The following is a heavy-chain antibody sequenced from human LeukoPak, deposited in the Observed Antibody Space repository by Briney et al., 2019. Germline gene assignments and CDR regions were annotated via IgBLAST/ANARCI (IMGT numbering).Heavy chain of an antibody. CDR3: AREMATIVYYYYGTDV. CDR2: ISYDGSNK. CDR1: GFTFSSYA. J-gene: IGHJ6*02. Sequence: GGSLRLSCAASGFTFSSYAMHWVRQAPGKGLEWVAVISYDGSNKYYADSVKGRFTISRDNSKNTLYLQMNSLRAEDTAVYYCAREMATIVYYYYGTDVWGQGTTVTVSS. V-gene: IGHV3-30*04. D-gene: IGHD5-24*01.